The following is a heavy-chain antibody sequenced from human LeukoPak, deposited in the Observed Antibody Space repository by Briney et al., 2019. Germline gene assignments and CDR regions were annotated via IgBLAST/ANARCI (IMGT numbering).Heavy chain of an antibody. Sequence: SQTLSLTCTVSGGSISSGSYYWSWIRQPAGKGLEWIGRIYTSGSTNYNPSLKSRVTISVDTSKNQFSLKLSSVTAADTAVYYCARGSTVTTFDAFDSWGQGTMVTVSS. J-gene: IGHJ3*02. CDR1: GGSISSGSYY. CDR2: IYTSGST. CDR3: ARGSTVTTFDAFDS. V-gene: IGHV4-61*02. D-gene: IGHD4-17*01.